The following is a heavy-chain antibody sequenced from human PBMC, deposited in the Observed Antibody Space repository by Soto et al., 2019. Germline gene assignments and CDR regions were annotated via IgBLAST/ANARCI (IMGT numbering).Heavy chain of an antibody. J-gene: IGHJ4*02. D-gene: IGHD3-3*01. CDR1: GGSISSSSYY. Sequence: SEALSLTCTVSGGSISSSSYYWGWILQPPGKGLEWIGSIYYSGSTYYNPSLKSRVTISVDTSKNQFSLKLSSVTAADTAVYYCARQFSTKYYDFWSGYYIDYWGQGTLVTVSS. V-gene: IGHV4-39*01. CDR2: IYYSGST. CDR3: ARQFSTKYYDFWSGYYIDY.